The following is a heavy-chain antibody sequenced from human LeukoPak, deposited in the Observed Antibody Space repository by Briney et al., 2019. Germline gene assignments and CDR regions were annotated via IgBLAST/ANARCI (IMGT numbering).Heavy chain of an antibody. V-gene: IGHV3-74*01. CDR3: AGRAYDYVWGSYRYAFDI. J-gene: IGHJ3*02. Sequence: GGSLRLSCVASGFSFSSYWMHWVRQVPGKGLVWVARIVGDGTSATYADSVKGRFTISRDNSKNTLYLQMNSLRAEDTAVYYCAGRAYDYVWGSYRYAFDIWGQGTMVTVSS. CDR1: GFSFSSYW. CDR2: IVGDGTSA. D-gene: IGHD3-16*02.